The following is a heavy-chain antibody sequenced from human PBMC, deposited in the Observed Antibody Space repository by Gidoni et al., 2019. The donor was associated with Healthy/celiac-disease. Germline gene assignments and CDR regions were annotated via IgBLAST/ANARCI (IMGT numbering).Heavy chain of an antibody. CDR2: ISPAGGSP. V-gene: IGHV3-23*01. Sequence: EVQLLESGGGSVQPGGSLRLSCEVSGFTLSNYAMNWVRQAPGQGLALVSAISPAGGSPYYADSVKGRFTISRDNSKNTLFLEMNNLRAEDTAVYYCTRDGKFRTDGFDVWGPGSMVTVSS. D-gene: IGHD1-26*01. CDR3: TRDGKFRTDGFDV. CDR1: GFTLSNYA. J-gene: IGHJ3*01.